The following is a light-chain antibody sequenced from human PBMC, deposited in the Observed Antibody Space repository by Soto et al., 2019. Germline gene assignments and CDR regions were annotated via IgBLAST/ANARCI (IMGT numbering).Light chain of an antibody. CDR3: QQYNSFSLT. Sequence: DIPMTQSPSTLFASVGDRATITCRASQPISSWLAWYQQKPGKAPKPLIYKTSNLQSGVPSRFSGSGSGTEFSLTISSLQPDDFATYYCQQYNSFSLTFGGGTRVEVK. V-gene: IGKV1-5*03. CDR1: QPISSW. CDR2: KTS. J-gene: IGKJ4*01.